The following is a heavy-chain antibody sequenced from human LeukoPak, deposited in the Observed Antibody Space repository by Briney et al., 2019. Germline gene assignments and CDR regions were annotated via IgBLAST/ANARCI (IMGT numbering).Heavy chain of an antibody. CDR2: INHSGST. J-gene: IGHJ4*02. CDR1: GGSFSGYY. Sequence: PSETLSLTCAVYGGSFSGYYWSWIRQPPGKGLEWIGEINHSGSTNYNPSLKSRVTISVDTSKNQFSLKLSSVTAADTAVYYCARDLPAGYWGIAAAGVFDYWGQGTLVTVSS. D-gene: IGHD6-13*01. CDR3: ARDLPAGYWGIAAAGVFDY. V-gene: IGHV4-34*01.